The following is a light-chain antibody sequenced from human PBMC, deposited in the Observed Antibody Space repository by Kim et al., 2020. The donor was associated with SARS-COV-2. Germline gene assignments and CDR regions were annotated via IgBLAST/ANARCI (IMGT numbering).Light chain of an antibody. CDR2: RNN. Sequence: GQRVTISCSGSSSNVGINSVYWYQQLPGTAPQLLIYRNNQRPSGVPDRFSGSTAGPSASLAISGLRSEDEADYYCAAWDDSLSGRVFGGGTQLTVL. CDR3: AAWDDSLSGRV. CDR1: SSNVGINS. J-gene: IGLJ3*02. V-gene: IGLV1-47*01.